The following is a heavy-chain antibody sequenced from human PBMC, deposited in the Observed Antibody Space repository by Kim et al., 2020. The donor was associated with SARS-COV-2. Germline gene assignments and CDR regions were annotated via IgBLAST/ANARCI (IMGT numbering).Heavy chain of an antibody. D-gene: IGHD3-22*01. Sequence: SETLSLTCTVSNASIISGVYYWSWIRQHPGKGLEWIGYIHYTGTTYYHPSLKSRVTMSVDTSKNQFSLNLNSVTAADTAVYYCARATPSYYDPSTYYY. CDR2: IHYTGTT. CDR3: ARATPSYYDPSTYYY. CDR1: NASIISGVYY. J-gene: IGHJ6*01. V-gene: IGHV4-31*03.